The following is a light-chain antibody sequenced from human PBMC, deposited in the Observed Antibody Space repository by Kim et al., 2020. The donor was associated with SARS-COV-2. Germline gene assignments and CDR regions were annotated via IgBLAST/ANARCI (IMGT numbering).Light chain of an antibody. CDR2: EVA. Sequence: GQSITLSCTGASSDVENYNLVSWYQQHPGKGPTLLIYEVAERPSGISIRFAGSKSGNTASLTISGLRPEDEADYFCCSYAGSDTWVFGGGTHLTVL. CDR1: SSDVENYNL. CDR3: CSYAGSDTWV. V-gene: IGLV2-23*02. J-gene: IGLJ3*02.